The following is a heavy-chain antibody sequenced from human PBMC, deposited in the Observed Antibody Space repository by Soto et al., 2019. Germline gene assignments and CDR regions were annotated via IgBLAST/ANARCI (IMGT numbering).Heavy chain of an antibody. J-gene: IGHJ5*02. CDR2: IIPMFGTA. V-gene: IGHV1-69*12. CDR3: ARDPAYCIGTRCYLAVPT. CDR1: GGTFSSYS. Sequence: QVHLVQSGAEVKKPGSSVKVSCKTSGGTFSSYSISWVRQAPGQGLEWMGGIIPMFGTANYAQKFQDRVTITADETQNTGYMELRSLRSEDTALYYVARDPAYCIGTRCYLAVPTLGQGTLVTVSS. D-gene: IGHD2-2*01.